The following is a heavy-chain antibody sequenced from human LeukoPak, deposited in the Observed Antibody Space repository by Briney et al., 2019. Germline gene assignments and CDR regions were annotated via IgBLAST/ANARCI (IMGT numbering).Heavy chain of an antibody. D-gene: IGHD1-1*01. CDR3: ARDRVIGSSQKPGTTGTTWVPLGFAY. V-gene: IGHV1-2*02. CDR2: INPKSGSM. CDR1: GYTFTGYY. J-gene: IGHJ4*02. Sequence: GASVKVSCKASGYTFTGYYIHWVRQAPGQGLECMGWINPKSGSMNYAQKFQGRVTMTRDSSTSTVYMELSSLRSEDTAVYYCARDRVIGSSQKPGTTGTTWVPLGFAYWGQGTLVTVSS.